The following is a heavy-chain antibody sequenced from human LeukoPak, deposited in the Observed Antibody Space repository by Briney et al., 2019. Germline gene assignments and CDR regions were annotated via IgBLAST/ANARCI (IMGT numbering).Heavy chain of an antibody. CDR2: ISYDGSNK. V-gene: IGHV3-30-3*01. J-gene: IGHJ4*02. D-gene: IGHD6-13*01. CDR3: ARDPTGHSSSRGDY. CDR1: GFTFSSYA. Sequence: SGGSLRLSCAASGFTFSSYAMHWVRQAPGKGLEWVAVISYDGSNKYYADSVKGRFTISRDNSKNTLYLQMNSLRAEDTAVYYCARDPTGHSSSRGDYWGQGTLVTVSS.